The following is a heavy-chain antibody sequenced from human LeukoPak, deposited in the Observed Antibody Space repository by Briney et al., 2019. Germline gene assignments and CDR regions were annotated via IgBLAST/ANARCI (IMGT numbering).Heavy chain of an antibody. Sequence: SETLSLTCPFSGASISTNKYYWGWIRQPPGKGLEWIGSIYYSGSTYYNPSLKSRVTISGDTSTNEFSLRLRPVTAADTAVYYCARGVPPITRVQWFDPWGQGTLVTVSS. V-gene: IGHV4-39*07. CDR2: IYYSGST. CDR3: ARGVPPITRVQWFDP. CDR1: GASISTNKYY. J-gene: IGHJ5*02. D-gene: IGHD5-24*01.